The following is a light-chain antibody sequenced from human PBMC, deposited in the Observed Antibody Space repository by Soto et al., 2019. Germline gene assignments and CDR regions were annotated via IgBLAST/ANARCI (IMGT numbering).Light chain of an antibody. J-gene: IGKJ2*01. CDR2: GAS. CDR1: QGINNY. CDR3: QQPYT. Sequence: DIQLTQSPSFLSASVGDRVTITCRASQGINNYVAWYQQKPGKAPKHLINGASTLQSGVPSRFSGSGSGTEFTLTISSLQPEDFATYSCQQPYTFGQGTKLESK. V-gene: IGKV1-9*01.